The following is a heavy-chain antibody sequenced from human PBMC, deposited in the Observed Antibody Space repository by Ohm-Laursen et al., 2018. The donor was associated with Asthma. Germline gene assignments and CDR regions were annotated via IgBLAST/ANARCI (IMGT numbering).Heavy chain of an antibody. Sequence: SLRLSCAASGFTFSSYAMSWVRQAPGKGLEWVSAISGSGGSTYYADSVKGRFTISRDNSKNTLYLQMNSLRAEDTAVYYCAKGDYYDSSGSPDYWGQGTLVTVSS. CDR1: GFTFSSYA. D-gene: IGHD3-22*01. CDR2: ISGSGGST. J-gene: IGHJ4*02. V-gene: IGHV3-23*01. CDR3: AKGDYYDSSGSPDY.